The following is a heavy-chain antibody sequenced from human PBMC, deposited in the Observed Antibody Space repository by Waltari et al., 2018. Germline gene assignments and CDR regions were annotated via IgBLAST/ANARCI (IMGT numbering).Heavy chain of an antibody. J-gene: IGHJ3*01. CDR1: GYTFSTYA. CDR3: AKIRDSYPLIHDAFDV. D-gene: IGHD2-21*02. V-gene: IGHV3-23*01. CDR2: ISSSGVRT. Sequence: EVQLKESGGGVVQPGGSLRLSCAASGYTFSTYAMSWVRQAPGKGLEWVSGISSSGVRTYYADSGKGRFTISRDNSKNTLYLQMNSLRAEDTAVYYCAKIRDSYPLIHDAFDVWGQGTLVTVSS.